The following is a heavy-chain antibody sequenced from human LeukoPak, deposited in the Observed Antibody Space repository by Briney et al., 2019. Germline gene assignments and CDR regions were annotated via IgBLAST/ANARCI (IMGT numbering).Heavy chain of an antibody. Sequence: PGGSLRLSCAASGFTFSIYEMNWVRQAPGKGLEWVSYISSSGSTIYYADSVKGRFTISRDNAKNSLYLQMNSLRAEDTAVYYCAKDLWGLGYYMDVWGKGTTVTISS. V-gene: IGHV3-48*03. CDR2: ISSSGSTI. CDR3: AKDLWGLGYYMDV. CDR1: GFTFSIYE. D-gene: IGHD3-16*01. J-gene: IGHJ6*03.